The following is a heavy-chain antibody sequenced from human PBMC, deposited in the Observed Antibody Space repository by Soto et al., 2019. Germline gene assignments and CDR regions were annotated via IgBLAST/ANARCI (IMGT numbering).Heavy chain of an antibody. V-gene: IGHV5-51*01. J-gene: IGHJ6*02. CDR1: GYSFTSYW. CDR3: ARQGVRSGYYSEHYYGMDV. CDR2: IYPGDSDT. D-gene: IGHD3-22*01. Sequence: GESLKISCKGSGYSFTSYWIGWVRQMPGKGLEWMGIIYPGDSDTRYSPSFQGQVTISADKSISTAYLQWSSLKASDTAMYYCARQGVRSGYYSEHYYGMDVWGQGTTVTVSS.